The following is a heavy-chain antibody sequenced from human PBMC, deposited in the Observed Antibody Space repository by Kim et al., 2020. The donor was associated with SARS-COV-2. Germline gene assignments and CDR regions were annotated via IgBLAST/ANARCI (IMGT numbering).Heavy chain of an antibody. D-gene: IGHD3-22*01. Sequence: SGKYDWDSVKRRFTISRDDAKAALYRQMGSLGAEDTAVYYCARGLGLGYWGQGTLVTVSS. CDR2: SGK. V-gene: IGHV3-7*04. CDR3: ARGLGLGY. J-gene: IGHJ4*02.